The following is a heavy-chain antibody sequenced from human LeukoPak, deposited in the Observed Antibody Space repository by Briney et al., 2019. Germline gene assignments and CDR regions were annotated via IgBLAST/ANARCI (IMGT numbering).Heavy chain of an antibody. CDR3: ARQKLGDFRAFDH. J-gene: IGHJ4*02. Sequence: ASVKVSCKASGYTLTGYYMHWVRQAPGQGLEWMGRINPNSGGTNYAQKFRGRVTMTRDTSISTAYMELSRLRFDDTAVYYCARQKLGDFRAFDHWDQGTLVTVSS. CDR1: GYTLTGYY. D-gene: IGHD3-16*01. V-gene: IGHV1-2*06. CDR2: INPNSGGT.